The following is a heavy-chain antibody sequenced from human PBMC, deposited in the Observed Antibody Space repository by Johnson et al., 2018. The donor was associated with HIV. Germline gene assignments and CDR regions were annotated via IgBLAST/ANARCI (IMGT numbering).Heavy chain of an antibody. D-gene: IGHD2-15*01. J-gene: IGHJ3*02. Sequence: DVQVVESGGTLVQPGGSLRLSCAASGFTVSSNYMSWVRQAPGKGLEWVSVISGSGGSTYYADSVTGSFTISRDNSKNTLYLQMNSLRAEDTAVYYCARDRGGGTEAGAFDIWGQGAMVTVSS. CDR2: ISGSGGST. CDR3: ARDRGGGTEAGAFDI. V-gene: IGHV3-66*01. CDR1: GFTVSSNY.